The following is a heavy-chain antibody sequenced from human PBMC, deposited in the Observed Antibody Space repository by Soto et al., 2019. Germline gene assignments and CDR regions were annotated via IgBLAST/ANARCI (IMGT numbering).Heavy chain of an antibody. CDR2: IYDSGST. CDR1: GGSISNYY. J-gene: IGHJ3*01. Sequence: SETLSLTCTISGGSISNYYWSWVRQPPGKGLEWIGYIYDSGSTNYNPSLKSRVTISVDTSKNQFSLRLTSVTAADTAVYYCARRYGSAFDFWCQGTMVT. CDR3: ARRYGSAFDF. D-gene: IGHD3-10*01. V-gene: IGHV4-59*01.